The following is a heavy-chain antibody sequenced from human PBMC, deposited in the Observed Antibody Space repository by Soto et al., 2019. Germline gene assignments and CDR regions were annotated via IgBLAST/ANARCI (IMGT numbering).Heavy chain of an antibody. J-gene: IGHJ4*02. CDR3: AKENFKFDS. CDR1: GYTFTTYY. Sequence: ASVKVSCKTSGYTFTTYYLHWVRQAPGQGLEWMGWIDPNSGVTKYAQKFQGRVTVTRDTSISTTYMELSSLTSDDTAVYYCAKENFKFDSWGQGTLVTV. CDR2: IDPNSGVT. D-gene: IGHD1-7*01. V-gene: IGHV1-2*02.